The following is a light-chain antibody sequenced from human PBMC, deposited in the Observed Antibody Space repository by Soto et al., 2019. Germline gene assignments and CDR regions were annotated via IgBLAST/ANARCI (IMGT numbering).Light chain of an antibody. J-gene: IGKJ1*01. V-gene: IGKV1-39*01. CDR2: AAS. CDR1: QTVNTY. Sequence: DIQMTQSPSSLSASIGDRVTITCRASQTVNTYLHWYQQKPGKAPKLLIYAASNLHSGVPSRFSGSGSGTNFTLSLNSLQPEDFATYYCQQGYSNPWTFGQGTKVEIK. CDR3: QQGYSNPWT.